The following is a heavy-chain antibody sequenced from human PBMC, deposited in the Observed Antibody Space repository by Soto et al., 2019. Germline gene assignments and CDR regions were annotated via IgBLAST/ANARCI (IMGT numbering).Heavy chain of an antibody. CDR2: ISGSGGSI. J-gene: IGHJ4*02. CDR1: GFTFSTYA. CDR3: AKRTDSNYYAYFDY. Sequence: GGSLRLSCAASGFTFSTYAMAWVRQAPGKGLEWVSSISGSGGSIYYAESVKGRFTISRDNSRSTLYLQMNSLGAEDTAVYYCAKRTDSNYYAYFDYWGQGT. V-gene: IGHV3-23*01. D-gene: IGHD4-4*01.